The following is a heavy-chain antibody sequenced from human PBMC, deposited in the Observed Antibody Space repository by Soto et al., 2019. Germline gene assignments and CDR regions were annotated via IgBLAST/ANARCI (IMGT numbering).Heavy chain of an antibody. CDR2: IIPILGIA. CDR3: ARDPRRDSSGYYYVHYYGMDV. Sequence: GASVKVSCKASGGTFSSYTISWVRQAPGQGLEWMGRIIPILGIANYAQKFQGRVTITADKSTSTAYMELSSLRSEDTAVYYCARDPRRDSSGYYYVHYYGMDVWGQGTTVTVSS. D-gene: IGHD3-22*01. CDR1: GGTFSSYT. V-gene: IGHV1-69*04. J-gene: IGHJ6*02.